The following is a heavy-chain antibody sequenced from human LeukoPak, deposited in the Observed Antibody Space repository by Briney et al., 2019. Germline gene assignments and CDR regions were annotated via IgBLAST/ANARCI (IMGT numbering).Heavy chain of an antibody. CDR1: GFTFSSYS. J-gene: IGHJ4*02. D-gene: IGHD2-2*01. CDR3: ARDVPSRTAHYYFDY. CDR2: ISSSSSYI. V-gene: IGHV3-21*01. Sequence: PGGSLRLSCAASGFTFSSYSMNWVRQAPGKGLEWVSSISSSSSYIYYADSVKGRFTISRDNAKNTLYLQMNSLRAEDTAVYYCARDVPSRTAHYYFDYWGQGTLVTVSS.